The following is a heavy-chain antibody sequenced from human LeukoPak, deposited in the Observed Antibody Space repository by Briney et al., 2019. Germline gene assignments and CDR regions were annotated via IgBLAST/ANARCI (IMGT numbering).Heavy chain of an antibody. D-gene: IGHD2/OR15-2a*01. CDR3: ARDQFYLGWFDP. J-gene: IGHJ5*02. CDR1: GGSIDSYY. CDR2: IYSSGST. V-gene: IGHV4-59*01. Sequence: SETLSLTCTVSGGSIDSYYWSWIPQPPGKGLEWIGYIYSSGSTKYNPSLKSRVTISVDTSKNQFSLTLSSVTAADTAVYYCARDQFYLGWFDPWGQGTLVTVSS.